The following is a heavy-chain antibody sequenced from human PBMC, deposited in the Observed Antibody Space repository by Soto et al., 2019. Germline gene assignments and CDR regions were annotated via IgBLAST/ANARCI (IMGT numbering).Heavy chain of an antibody. V-gene: IGHV4-59*08. D-gene: IGHD2-8*01. Sequence: SETLSLTCTVSGGSISSYYWSWIRQPPGKGLEWIGYIYYSGSTNYNPSLKSRVTISVNTSKNHFSLKLSSVTAADTAVYYCARQKRYCTNGVCVYYFDYWGQGTLVTVSS. J-gene: IGHJ4*02. CDR3: ARQKRYCTNGVCVYYFDY. CDR1: GGSISSYY. CDR2: IYYSGST.